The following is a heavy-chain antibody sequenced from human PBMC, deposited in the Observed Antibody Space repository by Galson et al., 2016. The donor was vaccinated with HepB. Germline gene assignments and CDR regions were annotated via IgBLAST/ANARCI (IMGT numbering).Heavy chain of an antibody. CDR2: TYYRSKWHF. D-gene: IGHD7-27*01. J-gene: IGHJ4*02. Sequence: CAISGDSVSSNSAGWYWIRQSPSRCLEWLGRTYYRSKWHFDYAESVKSRITINPDTAKNQFSLQLNSVTPEDTAIYYCARSYLLGRGFGSWGQGTLVTVSS. CDR1: GDSVSSNSAG. CDR3: ARSYLLGRGFGS. V-gene: IGHV6-1*01.